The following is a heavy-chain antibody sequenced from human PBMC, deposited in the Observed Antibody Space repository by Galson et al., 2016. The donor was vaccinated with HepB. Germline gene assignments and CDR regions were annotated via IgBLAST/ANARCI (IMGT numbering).Heavy chain of an antibody. Sequence: SLRLSCAASGFTFSTSWMSWVRQAPGKGLEWVANIKPDGREKYYVDSVKGRFTISRDNAKNSLFLQMNSLRAEDTAVYYRARAGSSWYFDYWGQGTLVTVSS. J-gene: IGHJ4*02. CDR1: GFTFSTSW. V-gene: IGHV3-7*01. D-gene: IGHD6-13*01. CDR2: IKPDGREK. CDR3: ARAGSSWYFDY.